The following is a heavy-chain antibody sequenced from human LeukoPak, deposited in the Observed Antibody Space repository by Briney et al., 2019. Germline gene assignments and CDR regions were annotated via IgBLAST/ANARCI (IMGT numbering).Heavy chain of an antibody. CDR3: ARAGGYRLFDY. V-gene: IGHV1-46*01. D-gene: IGHD3-16*01. Sequence: ASVKVSCKASGYTFTNYFMHWVRQAPGQGLEWMGIINPSGGSTRYAQKFQGRVTMTRDTSTSTVYMELSSLRSDDTAVYYCARAGGYRLFDYWGRGTLVTVSS. CDR2: INPSGGST. J-gene: IGHJ4*02. CDR1: GYTFTNYF.